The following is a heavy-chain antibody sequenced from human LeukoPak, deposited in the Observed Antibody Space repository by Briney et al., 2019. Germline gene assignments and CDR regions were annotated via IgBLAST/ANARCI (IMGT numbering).Heavy chain of an antibody. Sequence: GGSLRLSCAASGFTFSSYAMHWVRQAPGKGLEGVAVISSDGSNKYYADSVKGRFTISRDNSKNTLYLQMNSLRADDTAVYYCARDYGVTVGWFDPWGQGTLVIVSS. CDR2: ISSDGSNK. J-gene: IGHJ5*02. CDR3: ARDYGVTVGWFDP. D-gene: IGHD4-11*01. CDR1: GFTFSSYA. V-gene: IGHV3-30-3*01.